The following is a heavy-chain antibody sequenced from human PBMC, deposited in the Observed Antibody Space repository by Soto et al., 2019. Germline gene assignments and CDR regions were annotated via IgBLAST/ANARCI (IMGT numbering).Heavy chain of an antibody. CDR1: GYTFTGYY. CDR2: INPNSGGT. CDR3: AGDRVRSSRYYYYYGMDV. D-gene: IGHD6-13*01. V-gene: IGHV1-2*04. Sequence: ASVKVSCKASGYTFTGYYMHWVRQAPGQGLEWMGWINPNSGGTNYAQKFQGWVTMTRDTSISTAYMELSRLRSDDTAVYYCAGDRVRSSRYYYYYGMDVWGQGTTVTVSS. J-gene: IGHJ6*02.